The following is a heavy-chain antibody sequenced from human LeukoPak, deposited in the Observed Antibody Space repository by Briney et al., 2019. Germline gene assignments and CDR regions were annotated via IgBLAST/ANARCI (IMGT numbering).Heavy chain of an antibody. J-gene: IGHJ4*02. CDR3: AKGTYYYDSSFFDY. CDR2: ISGSGDST. CDR1: GFTFSSYA. Sequence: PGGSLRLSCAASGFTFSSYAMSWVRQAPGKGLEWVSAISGSGDSTYYADSVKGRFTISRDHSKNTLYLQMNSLRAEDTAVYYCAKGTYYYDSSFFDYWGQGTLVTVSS. V-gene: IGHV3-23*01. D-gene: IGHD3-22*01.